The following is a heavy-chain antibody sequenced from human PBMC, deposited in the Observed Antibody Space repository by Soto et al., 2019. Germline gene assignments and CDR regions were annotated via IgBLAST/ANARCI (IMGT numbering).Heavy chain of an antibody. D-gene: IGHD6-13*01. V-gene: IGHV1-69*13. CDR3: ARRAAAEDYYYYGMDV. Sequence: GASVKVSCKASGGTFSSYAISWVRQAPGQGLEWMGGIIHIFGTANYAQKFQGRVTITADESTSTAYMELSSLRSEDTAVYYCARRAAAEDYYYYGMDVWGQGTTVTVS. CDR1: GGTFSSYA. CDR2: IIHIFGTA. J-gene: IGHJ6*02.